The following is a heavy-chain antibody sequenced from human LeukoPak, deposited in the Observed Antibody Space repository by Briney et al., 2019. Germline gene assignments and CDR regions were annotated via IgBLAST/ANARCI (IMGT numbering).Heavy chain of an antibody. CDR1: GFTFSDAW. J-gene: IGHJ4*02. Sequence: GGSLRLSCAASGFTFSDAWMSWVRQAPGKGLEWVANIKQDGSEKYYVDSVKGRFTISRDNAKNSLYLQMNSLRAEDTAVYYCARDCPNGVCYTRCFDYWGQGTLVTVSS. CDR2: IKQDGSEK. V-gene: IGHV3-7*01. D-gene: IGHD2-8*01. CDR3: ARDCPNGVCYTRCFDY.